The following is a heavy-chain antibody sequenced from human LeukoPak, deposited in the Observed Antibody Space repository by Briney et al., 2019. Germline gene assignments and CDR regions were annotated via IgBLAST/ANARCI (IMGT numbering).Heavy chain of an antibody. D-gene: IGHD4-11*01. CDR1: GFTFSSAW. CDR2: IKSETDCGTI. J-gene: IGHJ4*02. CDR3: TKGFVTSLN. V-gene: IGHV3-15*01. Sequence: GGSLRLSCAASGFTFSSAWMTWIRQAPGKGLEWVGLIKSETDCGTIDYAASLKGRFTISRDDSKNMVFLQINSLKTEDTAVYYCTKGFVTSLNWGQGTLVTVSS.